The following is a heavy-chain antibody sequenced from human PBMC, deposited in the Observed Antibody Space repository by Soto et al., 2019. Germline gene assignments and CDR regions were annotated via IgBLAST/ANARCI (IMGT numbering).Heavy chain of an antibody. V-gene: IGHV3-66*01. Sequence: GGSLRLSCAASGFTVSSKYMSWVRQAPGKGLEWVSLIQSGGPTYYADSVKGRFTISRGNSKNTLYLQMNSLRAEDTAVYYCAKDKWPPVTATDYWGQGTLVTVSS. J-gene: IGHJ4*02. CDR2: IQSGGPT. D-gene: IGHD2-21*02. CDR1: GFTVSSKY. CDR3: AKDKWPPVTATDY.